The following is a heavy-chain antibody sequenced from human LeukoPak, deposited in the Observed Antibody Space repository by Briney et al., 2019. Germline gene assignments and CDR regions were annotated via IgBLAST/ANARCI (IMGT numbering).Heavy chain of an antibody. CDR2: IYYSGST. CDR1: GGSISSSSYY. Sequence: IPSETLSLTCTVSGGSISSSSYYWGWIRQPPGKGLEWIGSIYYSGSTYYNPSLKSRVTISVDTSKNQFSLRLSSVTAADTGVYYCAREGGSASSEVYWGQGTLVTVSS. D-gene: IGHD2-15*01. CDR3: AREGGSASSEVY. J-gene: IGHJ4*02. V-gene: IGHV4-39*02.